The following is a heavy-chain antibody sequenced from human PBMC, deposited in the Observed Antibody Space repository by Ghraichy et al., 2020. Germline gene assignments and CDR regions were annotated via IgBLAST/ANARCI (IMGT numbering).Heavy chain of an antibody. CDR1: GFTFSTYG. D-gene: IGHD1-1*01. CDR2: IWNDGTYK. J-gene: IGHJ4*02. CDR3: ASGRGPGTFFSDY. V-gene: IGHV3-33*03. Sequence: GGSLRPSCAASGFTFSTYGMNWVRQAPGKGLEWVAVIWNDGTYKNYADSVKGRFTISRDNSKNTLYLQMNSLRAEDTAVYYCASGRGPGTFFSDYWGQGTLVTVSS.